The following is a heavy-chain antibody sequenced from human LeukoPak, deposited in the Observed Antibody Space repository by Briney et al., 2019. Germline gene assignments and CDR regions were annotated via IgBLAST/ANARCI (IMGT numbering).Heavy chain of an antibody. CDR3: VRDGEGVAISVNYWFDP. V-gene: IGHV1-8*01. CDR2: MNPNNGNT. CDR1: GFTFTSYD. Sequence: ASVKVSCKASGFTFTSYDINWVRRARGQGLEWMGWMNPNNGNTGYAQKFQGRVTMTRDTSISTAYMELRGLRSEDTAVYYCVRDGEGVAISVNYWFDPWGQGTLVTVSS. J-gene: IGHJ5*02. D-gene: IGHD3-10*01.